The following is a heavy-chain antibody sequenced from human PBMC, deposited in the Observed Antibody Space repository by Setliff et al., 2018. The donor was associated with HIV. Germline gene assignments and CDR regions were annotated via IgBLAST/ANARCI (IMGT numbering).Heavy chain of an antibody. D-gene: IGHD3-22*01. CDR2: ISTYNGNT. V-gene: IGHV1-18*01. CDR3: ARGLRDTSAYPSSY. Sequence: ASVKVSCKTSGYSFVSYGISWVRQAPGQGLEWMGWISTYNGNTNYAQNLQGRVTMTTDTSTSTAYMELRSLTSDDTAVYYCARGLRDTSAYPSSYWGQGTLVTVSS. J-gene: IGHJ4*02. CDR1: GYSFVSYG.